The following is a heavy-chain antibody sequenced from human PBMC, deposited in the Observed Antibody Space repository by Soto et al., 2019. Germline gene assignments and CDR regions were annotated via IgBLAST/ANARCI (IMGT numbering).Heavy chain of an antibody. CDR3: AKAPVPYFGAFGPSVFDP. V-gene: IGHV3-23*01. Sequence: GGSLRLSCAASGFTLSSYAMSWVRQAPGKGLEWVSSIVAGGGVTYYADSVKGRFTVSRDNSKNTLYLQMNSLRVEDTAVFYCAKAPVPYFGAFGPSVFDPRAQGYPLLVSS. J-gene: IGHJ5*02. D-gene: IGHD1-26*01. CDR2: IVAGGGVT. CDR1: GFTLSSYA.